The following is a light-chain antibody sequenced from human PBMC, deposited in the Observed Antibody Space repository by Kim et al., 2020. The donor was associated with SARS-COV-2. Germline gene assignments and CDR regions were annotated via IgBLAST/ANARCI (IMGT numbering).Light chain of an antibody. CDR1: QTVSSTF. Sequence: SPGERATSPCRASQTVSSTFLAWYKQKPGQAPRLLIYGAASRATGVPDRFSGSGSGTDFTLTISRLEPEDFAVYYCQQYGNSPQTFGQGTKVDIK. J-gene: IGKJ1*01. CDR3: QQYGNSPQT. CDR2: GAA. V-gene: IGKV3-20*01.